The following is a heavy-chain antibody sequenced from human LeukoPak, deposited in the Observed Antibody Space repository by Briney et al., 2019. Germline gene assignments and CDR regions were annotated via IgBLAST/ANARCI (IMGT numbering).Heavy chain of an antibody. Sequence: PGGSLRLSCAASGFTFDDYAIHWVRQAPGKGLEWVASMSYDGSEQYHADSVKGRFTISRDNSKNTVYLEMSSLRDEDTAVYYCARGRTTSSYTDGADWGQGTLVTVSS. D-gene: IGHD2-2*02. V-gene: IGHV3-30*12. J-gene: IGHJ4*02. CDR2: MSYDGSEQ. CDR1: GFTFDDYA. CDR3: ARGRTTSSYTDGAD.